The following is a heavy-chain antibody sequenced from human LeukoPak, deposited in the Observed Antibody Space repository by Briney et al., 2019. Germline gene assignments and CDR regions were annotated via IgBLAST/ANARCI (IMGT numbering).Heavy chain of an antibody. V-gene: IGHV5-51*01. Sequence: GESLKISCKGSGYSFTSYWIAWVRQMRGKGLEWMGIIYPGDSDTRSSPSFPGQVTISVDRSISTAYRQWSSLKAPDTAMYYCATRHSSGWYDAFDIWGQGTMVTVSS. CDR3: ATRHSSGWYDAFDI. CDR1: GYSFTSYW. CDR2: IYPGDSDT. D-gene: IGHD6-19*01. J-gene: IGHJ3*02.